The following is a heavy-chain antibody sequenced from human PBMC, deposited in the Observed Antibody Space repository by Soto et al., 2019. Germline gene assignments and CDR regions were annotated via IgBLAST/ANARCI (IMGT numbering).Heavy chain of an antibody. CDR3: SRGDIAVAGRGSGY. D-gene: IGHD6-19*01. Sequence: QVQLVQSGAEVKKPGSSVKVSCKASGGTFSSYTISWVRQAPGQGLEWMGRIIPILGIANYAQKFQGRVTITADKSTSXAYMELSSLRSEDTAVYYCSRGDIAVAGRGSGYWGQGTLVTVSS. J-gene: IGHJ4*02. V-gene: IGHV1-69*02. CDR2: IIPILGIA. CDR1: GGTFSSYT.